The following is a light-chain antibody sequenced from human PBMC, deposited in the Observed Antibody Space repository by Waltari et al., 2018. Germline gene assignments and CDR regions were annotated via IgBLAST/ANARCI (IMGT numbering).Light chain of an antibody. J-gene: IGLJ3*02. CDR2: KGN. CDR1: SGPLSTTSY. CDR3: SLYMGSGIWV. Sequence: QTVVTQEPSLSVSPGGTVTPTCTLSSGPLSTTSYATWYQQTPGQAPRTLVYKGNSRSSGVPDRFSGSILGNKAALTITGAQADDECDYYCSLYMGSGIWVFGGGTKLTVL. V-gene: IGLV8-61*01.